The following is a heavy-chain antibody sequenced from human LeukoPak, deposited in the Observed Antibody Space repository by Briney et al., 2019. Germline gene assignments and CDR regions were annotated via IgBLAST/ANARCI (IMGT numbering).Heavy chain of an antibody. V-gene: IGHV3-30*02. CDR1: GFTFSSYG. J-gene: IGHJ4*02. CDR2: IRYDGSNK. CDR3: AKVNYYGSGSYYPYYFDY. D-gene: IGHD3-10*01. Sequence: GGSLRLSCAASGFTFSSYGMHWVRQAPGKGLEWVAFIRYDGSNKYYAGSVKGRFTISRDNSKNTLYLQMNSLRAEDTAVYYCAKVNYYGSGSYYPYYFDYWGQGTLVTVSS.